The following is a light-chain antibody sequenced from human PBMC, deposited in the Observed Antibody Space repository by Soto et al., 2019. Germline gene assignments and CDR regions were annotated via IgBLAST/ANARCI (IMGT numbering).Light chain of an antibody. Sequence: EGVLTQSPGTLSLSPGERATLSCRASQSVDRSYLAWYQQRPGQAPGLLIYGASSRATDIPDRFSGSGSGTDFTLTISRLEPEDFAVYVCQQYGSSPPMFTFGQGTKLEIK. CDR1: QSVDRSY. CDR3: QQYGSSPPMFT. CDR2: GAS. V-gene: IGKV3-20*01. J-gene: IGKJ2*01.